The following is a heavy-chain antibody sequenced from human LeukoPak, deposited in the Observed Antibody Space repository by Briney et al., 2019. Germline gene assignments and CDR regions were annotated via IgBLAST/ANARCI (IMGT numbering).Heavy chain of an antibody. Sequence: LETLSLTCTVSGVSISSYYWSWIRQPPGKGLEWIGYIYYTGSTNYNPSLKSRVTISVDTSKNQFSLKLSSVTAADTAVYYCARFKQRSGGSWTYFDYWGQGTLVTVSS. D-gene: IGHD2-15*01. CDR3: ARFKQRSGGSWTYFDY. CDR1: GVSISSYY. J-gene: IGHJ4*02. CDR2: IYYTGST. V-gene: IGHV4-59*08.